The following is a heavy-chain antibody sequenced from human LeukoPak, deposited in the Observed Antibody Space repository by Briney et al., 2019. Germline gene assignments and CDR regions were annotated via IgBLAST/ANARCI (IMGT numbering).Heavy chain of an antibody. CDR2: IYYSGST. CDR1: GGSISSSSYY. D-gene: IGHD3-3*01. CDR3: ARLGSYYDFWSGYSSLGYFDY. Sequence: SETLSLTCAVSGGSISSSSYYWGWIRQPPGKGLEWIGSIYYSGSTYYNPSLKSRVTISVDTSKNQFSLKLSSVTAADTAVYYCARLGSYYDFWSGYSSLGYFDYWGQGTLVTVSS. J-gene: IGHJ4*02. V-gene: IGHV4-39*01.